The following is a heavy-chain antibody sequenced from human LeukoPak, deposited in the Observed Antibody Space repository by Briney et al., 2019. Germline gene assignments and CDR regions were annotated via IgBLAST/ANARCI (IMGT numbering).Heavy chain of an antibody. J-gene: IGHJ4*02. D-gene: IGHD6-13*01. CDR1: GGSISSSNW. Sequence: PSETLSLTCAVSGGSISSSNWWSWVRQPPGKGLEWIGEIYHSGSTNYNPSLKSRVTISVDKSKNQFSLKLSSVTAADTAVYYCARQYSSSSFPFDYWGQGTLVTVSS. V-gene: IGHV4-4*02. CDR3: ARQYSSSSFPFDY. CDR2: IYHSGST.